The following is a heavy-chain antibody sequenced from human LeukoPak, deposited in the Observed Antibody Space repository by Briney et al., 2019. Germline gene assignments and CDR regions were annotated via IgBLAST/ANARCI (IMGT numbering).Heavy chain of an antibody. CDR1: GYTFTGYY. Sequence: ASVKVSCKASGYTFTGYYMHWVRQAPGQGLEWMGGINPSGGSTSYAQKFQGRVTMTRDTSTSTVYMELSSLRSEDTAVYYCARGHLDYGMDVWGQGTTVTVSS. CDR3: ARGHLDYGMDV. J-gene: IGHJ6*02. D-gene: IGHD3-16*01. CDR2: INPSGGST. V-gene: IGHV1-46*01.